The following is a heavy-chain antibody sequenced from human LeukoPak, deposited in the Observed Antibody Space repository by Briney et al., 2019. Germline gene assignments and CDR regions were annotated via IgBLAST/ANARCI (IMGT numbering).Heavy chain of an antibody. CDR1: GYTFTGYY. Sequence: GASVKVSCKASGYTFTGYYMHWVRQAPGQGLEWMGWINPNSGGTNYAQKFQGRVTMTRDTSISTAYMELSRLRSGDTAGYYCARDGGNLWFGELFWGQGTLVTVSS. D-gene: IGHD3-10*01. CDR2: INPNSGGT. CDR3: ARDGGNLWFGELF. J-gene: IGHJ4*02. V-gene: IGHV1-2*02.